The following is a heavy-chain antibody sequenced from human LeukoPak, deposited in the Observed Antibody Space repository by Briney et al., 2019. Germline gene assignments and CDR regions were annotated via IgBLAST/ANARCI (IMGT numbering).Heavy chain of an antibody. CDR3: ARDPGGGYYYGAFDI. V-gene: IGHV3-53*01. D-gene: IGHD3-22*01. Sequence: PGGSLRLSCAASGXTVSSNYMSWVRQAPGKGLEWVSVIYSGGSTYYADSVKGRFTISRDNSKNTLYLQMNSLRAEDTAVYYCARDPGGGYYYGAFDIWGQGTMVTVSS. CDR2: IYSGGST. CDR1: GXTVSSNY. J-gene: IGHJ3*02.